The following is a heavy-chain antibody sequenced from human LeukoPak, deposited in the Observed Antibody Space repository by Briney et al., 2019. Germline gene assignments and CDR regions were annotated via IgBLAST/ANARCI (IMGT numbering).Heavy chain of an antibody. D-gene: IGHD3-10*01. Sequence: PGGSLRLSCAASGFTFSSYAMSWVRRAPGKGLEWVSAISSNGGGTFYADSVKGQFTISRDNSQNTLYLQMNSLRAEGTAIYYCAKHYGSGTYYNYLDYWGQGTLVTVSS. CDR2: ISSNGGGT. CDR1: GFTFSSYA. V-gene: IGHV3-23*01. J-gene: IGHJ4*02. CDR3: AKHYGSGTYYNYLDY.